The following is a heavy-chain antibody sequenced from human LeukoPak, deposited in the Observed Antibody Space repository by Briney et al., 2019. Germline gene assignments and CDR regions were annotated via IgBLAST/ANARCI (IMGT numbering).Heavy chain of an antibody. Sequence: GGSLRLSCAASGFTFSSYAMHWVRQAPGKGLEWVAVISYDGSNKYYADSVKGRFTISSDNSKNTLYLQMNSLRAEDTAVYYCAREKPGTTYSLDYWGQGTLVTVSS. CDR3: AREKPGTTYSLDY. J-gene: IGHJ4*02. CDR1: GFTFSSYA. CDR2: ISYDGSNK. V-gene: IGHV3-30-3*01. D-gene: IGHD1-7*01.